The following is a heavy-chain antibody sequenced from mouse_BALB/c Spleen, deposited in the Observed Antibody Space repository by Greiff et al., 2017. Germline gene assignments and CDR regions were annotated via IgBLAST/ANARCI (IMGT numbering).Heavy chain of an antibody. V-gene: IGHV1S135*01. CDR3: ARIYYGNYYAMDY. D-gene: IGHD2-1*01. CDR2: IDPFNGGT. Sequence: ESGPELMKPGASVKISCKASGYSFTSYYMHWVKQSHGKSLEWIGYIDPFNGGTSYNQKFKGKATLTVDKSSSTAYMHLSSLTSEDSAVYYCARIYYGNYYAMDYWGQGTSVTVSS. J-gene: IGHJ4*01. CDR1: GYSFTSYY.